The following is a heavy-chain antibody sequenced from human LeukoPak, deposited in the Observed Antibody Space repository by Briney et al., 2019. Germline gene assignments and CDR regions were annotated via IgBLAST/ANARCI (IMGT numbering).Heavy chain of an antibody. V-gene: IGHV4-4*07. CDR1: GGSISSYY. Sequence: PSETLSLTCTVSGGSISSYYWSWIRQPAGKGLEWIGRIYTSGSTNCNPSLKSRVTMSVDTSKNQFSLKLSSVTAADTAVYYCARDWQWRGGYYFDYWGQGTLVTVSS. J-gene: IGHJ4*02. CDR2: IYTSGST. CDR3: ARDWQWRGGYYFDY. D-gene: IGHD6-19*01.